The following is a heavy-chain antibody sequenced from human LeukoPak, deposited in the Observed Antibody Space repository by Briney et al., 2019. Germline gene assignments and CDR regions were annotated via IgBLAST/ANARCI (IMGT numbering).Heavy chain of an antibody. V-gene: IGHV3-23*01. CDR1: GFTFSSYA. D-gene: IGHD2-2*01. Sequence: PGGFLRLSCAASGFTFSSYAMSWVRQAPGKGLEWVSAISGSGGSTYYADSVKGRFTISRDNSKNTLYLQMNSLRAEDTAVYYCAKAMGNIVVVPAAMVAFDIWGQGTMVTVSS. CDR2: ISGSGGST. CDR3: AKAMGNIVVVPAAMVAFDI. J-gene: IGHJ3*02.